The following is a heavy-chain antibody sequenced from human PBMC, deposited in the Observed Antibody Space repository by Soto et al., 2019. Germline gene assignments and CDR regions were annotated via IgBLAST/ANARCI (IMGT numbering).Heavy chain of an antibody. CDR1: GYTFTAYY. J-gene: IGHJ3*01. CDR3: NPGDF. Sequence: GASVKVSCKASGYTFTAYYMHWVRQAPGQGLEWMGWINPNTGGTNYAQNFQGWVTMTRDTSISTAYMELSRLTSDDTAVYYYNPGDFWGQGTMVTVSS. V-gene: IGHV1-2*04. CDR2: INPNTGGT.